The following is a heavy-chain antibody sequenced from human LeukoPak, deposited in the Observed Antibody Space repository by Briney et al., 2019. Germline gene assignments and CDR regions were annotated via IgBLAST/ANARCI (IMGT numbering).Heavy chain of an antibody. CDR1: GGSISSGGYY. CDR2: IYYSGST. Sequence: PSQTLSLTCTVSGGSISSGGYYWSWIRQHPGKGLEWIGYIYYSGSTYYNPSLKSRVTISVDTSKNQFSLKLSSVTAADTAVYYCARDRGIAAADGTYYYYMDVWGKGTTVTVSS. V-gene: IGHV4-31*03. CDR3: ARDRGIAAADGTYYYYMDV. D-gene: IGHD6-13*01. J-gene: IGHJ6*03.